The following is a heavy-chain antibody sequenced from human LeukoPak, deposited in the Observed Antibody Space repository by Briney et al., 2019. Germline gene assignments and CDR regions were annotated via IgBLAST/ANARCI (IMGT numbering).Heavy chain of an antibody. CDR3: AKFGSTSGRGFDX. V-gene: IGHV4-38-2*02. J-gene: IGHJ5*02. Sequence: SETLSLTCTVSGYSISSDSYWGWIRQPPGKGLEWIGTISHSGTTYYSPSLKSRVTISIDTSENHFSLDLTSVTATDMAVYYCAKFGSTSGRGFDXWGQGTLVTVS. CDR2: ISHSGTT. CDR1: GYSISSDSY. D-gene: IGHD2-2*01.